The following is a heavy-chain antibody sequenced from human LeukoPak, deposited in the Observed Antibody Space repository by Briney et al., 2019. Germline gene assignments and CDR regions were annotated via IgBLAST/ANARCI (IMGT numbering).Heavy chain of an antibody. Sequence: AAVKVSCKASGGTFSSYAISWVRQAPVQGLEWMGGIIPIFGTANYAQKFQGRVTITADKSTSTAYMELSSLRSEDTAVYYCARDYWNDYGDSRHDAFDIWGQGTMVTVSS. CDR2: IIPIFGTA. CDR1: GGTFSSYA. V-gene: IGHV1-69*06. D-gene: IGHD4-17*01. CDR3: ARDYWNDYGDSRHDAFDI. J-gene: IGHJ3*02.